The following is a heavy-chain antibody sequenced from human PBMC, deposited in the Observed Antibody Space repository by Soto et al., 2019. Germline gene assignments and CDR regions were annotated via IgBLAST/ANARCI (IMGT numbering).Heavy chain of an antibody. D-gene: IGHD4-17*01. CDR3: ARVPTTVTYGWYYYGIDV. CDR2: IYYSGST. Sequence: QVQLQESGPGLVKPSETLSLTCTVSGGSISSYYWSWIRQPPGKGLEWIGYIYYSGSTHYNPSLKSRVNISVDKSQSQFSLKLSPVTAADTAVYYCARVPTTVTYGWYYYGIDVWGQGTTVTVSS. CDR1: GGSISSYY. V-gene: IGHV4-59*01. J-gene: IGHJ6*02.